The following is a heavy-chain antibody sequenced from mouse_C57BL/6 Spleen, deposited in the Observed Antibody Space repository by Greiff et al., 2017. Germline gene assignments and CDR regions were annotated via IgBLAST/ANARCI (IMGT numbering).Heavy chain of an antibody. CDR1: GYTFTDYY. CDR3: ARQDYGYDSYYFDY. CDR2: INPNNGGT. Sequence: EVQLQQSGPELVKPGASVKISCKASGYTFTDYYMNWVKQSHGKSLEWIGDINPNNGGTSYNQKFKGKATLTVDKSSSTAYMELRSLTSEDSAVYYCARQDYGYDSYYFDYWGQGTTLTVSS. V-gene: IGHV1-26*01. J-gene: IGHJ2*01. D-gene: IGHD2-2*01.